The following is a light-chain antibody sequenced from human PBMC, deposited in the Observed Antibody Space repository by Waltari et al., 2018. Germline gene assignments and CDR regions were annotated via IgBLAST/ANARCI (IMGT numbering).Light chain of an antibody. CDR1: QSIRSW. CDR2: KSS. CDR3: QHYNSYGQWT. J-gene: IGKJ1*01. V-gene: IGKV1-5*03. Sequence: DIQMTQSPSTLSASVGDRVTITCRASQSIRSWLAWYQQKPGKVPKLLIYKSSTLASGVPPSVSGSGSGTEFTLTISSLQPEDFAVYYCQHYNSYGQWTFGQGTKVEIK.